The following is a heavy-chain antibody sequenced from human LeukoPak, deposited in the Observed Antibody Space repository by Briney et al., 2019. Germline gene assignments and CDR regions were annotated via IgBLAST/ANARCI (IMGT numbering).Heavy chain of an antibody. V-gene: IGHV4-39*01. CDR3: ASSHRIAVAGPYFFDY. J-gene: IGHJ4*02. Sequence: SETLSLTCTVSGGSISSSSYYWGWIRQPPGKGLEWIGSIYYSGSTYYNPSLKSRVTISVDTSKNQFSLKLSSVTAADTAVYYCASSHRIAVAGPYFFDYWGQGTLVTVSS. CDR1: GGSISSSSYY. CDR2: IYYSGST. D-gene: IGHD6-19*01.